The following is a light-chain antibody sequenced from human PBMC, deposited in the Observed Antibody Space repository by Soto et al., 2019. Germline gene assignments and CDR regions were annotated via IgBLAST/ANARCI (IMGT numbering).Light chain of an antibody. CDR3: MQGTHWS. J-gene: IGKJ3*01. CDR2: KFS. Sequence: DVVMTQSPLSLAAALGQPAAISCMSSQSLAYSDGNTNLNRFQQRPGQSPGRLIYKFSNRDTGVPDRLSGSGSGTDFTLKISRVEAEDFGVCYCMQGTHWSFGPGTKVDIK. V-gene: IGKV2-30*01. CDR1: QSLAYSDGNTN.